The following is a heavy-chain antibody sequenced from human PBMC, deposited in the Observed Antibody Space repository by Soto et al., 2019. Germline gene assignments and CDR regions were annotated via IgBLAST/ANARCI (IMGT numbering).Heavy chain of an antibody. V-gene: IGHV5-51*01. CDR3: VRPDSTGYYSH. Sequence: PGESLKISCKGSGYSFTNYWIGWVRQMPGKGLEWMGIINPADSDTRYSPSFQGQVTVSVDKSTSTAYLQRGSLKASDTAMYYCVRPDSTGYYSHWGQGTPVTVSS. J-gene: IGHJ4*02. CDR1: GYSFTNYW. CDR2: INPADSDT. D-gene: IGHD3-9*01.